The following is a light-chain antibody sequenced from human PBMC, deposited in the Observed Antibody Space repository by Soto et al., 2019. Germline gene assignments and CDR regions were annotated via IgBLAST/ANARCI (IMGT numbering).Light chain of an antibody. V-gene: IGKV3-20*01. J-gene: IGKJ1*01. CDR2: DAS. Sequence: EILLTHSPGTLSLSPGERATLSFRASQSVSSSYLAWYQQKPGQAPRLLIYDASSRATGIPDRFSGSGSGTDFTPTISRLEPEDFAVYYCQHYGSSPTWTFGQGTKVDIK. CDR3: QHYGSSPTWT. CDR1: QSVSSSY.